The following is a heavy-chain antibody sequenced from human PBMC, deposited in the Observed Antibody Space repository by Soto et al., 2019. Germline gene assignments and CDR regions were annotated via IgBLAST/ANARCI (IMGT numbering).Heavy chain of an antibody. D-gene: IGHD2-8*01. CDR2: ISGDGTTT. J-gene: IGHJ4*02. Sequence: VQLVESGRGLVQPGKALRLSCAASGFTFSKYWMHWVRQVPGKGPVWVSYISGDGTTTDYADSVKGRFTISRDNAKNTLYLQMDSLRVEDTAVYYCAIQDCTNDVCLEAAVTVGGALEYWGQGAQVTVTS. V-gene: IGHV3-74*01. CDR1: GFTFSKYW. CDR3: AIQDCTNDVCLEAAVTVGGALEY.